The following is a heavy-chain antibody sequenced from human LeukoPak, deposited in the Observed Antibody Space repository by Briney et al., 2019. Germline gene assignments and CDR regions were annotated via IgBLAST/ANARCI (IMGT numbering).Heavy chain of an antibody. Sequence: GGSLRLSCAASGFTFSSYAMSWVRQAPGKGLEWVSAISGSGGSTYYADSVKGRFTIFRDNAKNTLYLQMNSLRAEDTAVYYCARGMSGYYGMDVWGQGTTVTVSS. CDR1: GFTFSSYA. J-gene: IGHJ6*02. CDR2: ISGSGGST. CDR3: ARGMSGYYGMDV. V-gene: IGHV3-23*01.